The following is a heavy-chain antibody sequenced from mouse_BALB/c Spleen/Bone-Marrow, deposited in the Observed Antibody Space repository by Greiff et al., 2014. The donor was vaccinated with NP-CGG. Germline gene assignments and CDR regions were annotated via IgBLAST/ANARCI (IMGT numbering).Heavy chain of an antibody. CDR3: ARRDSSYFDY. CDR1: GYAFTSYL. J-gene: IGHJ2*01. Sequence: VQLQQSGAELVRPGTSVKVSCKASGYAFTSYLIEWVKQRPGQGLEWIGMINPRSGGTNYNEKFKGKATLTADKSSSTAYMQLSSLTSDDSAVYFCARRDSSYFDYWGQGTTLTVSS. V-gene: IGHV1-54*01. D-gene: IGHD3-3*01. CDR2: INPRSGGT.